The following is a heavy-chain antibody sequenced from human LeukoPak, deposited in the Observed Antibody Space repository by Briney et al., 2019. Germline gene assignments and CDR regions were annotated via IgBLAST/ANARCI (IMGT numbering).Heavy chain of an antibody. V-gene: IGHV3-23*01. Sequence: AGGSLRLSCAASGFTFSSYAMSWVRQAPGKGLEWVSAISGSGGSTYYADSVKGRFTISRDNSKNTLYLQMNSLRAEDTAVYYCAKDLRDLWWELPGADYWGQGTLVTVSS. CDR2: ISGSGGST. D-gene: IGHD1-26*01. J-gene: IGHJ4*02. CDR1: GFTFSSYA. CDR3: AKDLRDLWWELPGADY.